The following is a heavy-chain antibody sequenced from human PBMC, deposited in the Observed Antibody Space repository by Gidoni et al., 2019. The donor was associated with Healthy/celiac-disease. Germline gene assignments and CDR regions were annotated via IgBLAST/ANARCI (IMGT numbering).Heavy chain of an antibody. CDR2: ISGSGGST. Sequence: EVQLLESGGGLVQPGGSLRLSCAASGFTFSSYAMSWVRQAPGKGLECVSAISGSGGSTYYADSVKGRFTISRDNSKNTLYLQMNSLRAEDTAVYYCAKDQGIAAAAPGWYFDYWGQGTLVTVSS. D-gene: IGHD6-13*01. CDR1: GFTFSSYA. V-gene: IGHV3-23*01. J-gene: IGHJ4*02. CDR3: AKDQGIAAAAPGWYFDY.